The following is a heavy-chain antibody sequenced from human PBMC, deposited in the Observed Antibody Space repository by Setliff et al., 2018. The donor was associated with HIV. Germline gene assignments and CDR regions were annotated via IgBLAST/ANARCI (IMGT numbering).Heavy chain of an antibody. CDR3: ARAVASKNVRGEYYFDY. V-gene: IGHV1-46*01. CDR2: IDPSDGST. J-gene: IGHJ4*02. Sequence: ASVKVSCKAFGYTFTNHFMHWVRQAPGQGLEWMGIIDPSDGSTIFAQQFQGRLNMPRDTSTSTVYLELSSLRSEDTAVYYCARAVASKNVRGEYYFDYWGQGTLVTAPQ. D-gene: IGHD3-16*01. CDR1: GYTFTNHF.